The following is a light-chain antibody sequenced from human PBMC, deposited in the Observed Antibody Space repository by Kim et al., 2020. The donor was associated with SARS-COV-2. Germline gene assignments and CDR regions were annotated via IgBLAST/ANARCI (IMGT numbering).Light chain of an antibody. J-gene: IGKJ4*01. CDR3: HQGSNWPRLT. V-gene: IGKV3-11*01. Sequence: SPGDRDRLSCRASQGVSSYLAWYQQRPGQAPRLLIYDASNRATGIPARFSGSGSGTDFTLTISSLEPEDFAVYYCHQGSNWPRLTFGGGTKVDIK. CDR2: DAS. CDR1: QGVSSY.